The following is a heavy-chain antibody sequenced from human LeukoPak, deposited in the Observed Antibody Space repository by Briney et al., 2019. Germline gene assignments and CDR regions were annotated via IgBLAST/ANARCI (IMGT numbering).Heavy chain of an antibody. CDR2: VSAYNGDT. J-gene: IGHJ3*01. CDR3: ARDAPQWRNAFDF. D-gene: IGHD6-19*01. CDR1: GYTVTSCG. Sequence: ASVKVSCKASGYTVTSCGICWVRQAPGQGLEWMGWVSAYNGDTNYAQKFQGRVTMTTDTSTSTAYLALRSLRSADTAVYYCARDAPQWRNAFDFWGHGTMVTVSS. V-gene: IGHV1-18*01.